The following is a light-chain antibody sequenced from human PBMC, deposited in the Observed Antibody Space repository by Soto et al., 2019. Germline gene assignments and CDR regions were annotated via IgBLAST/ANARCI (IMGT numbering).Light chain of an antibody. Sequence: QSVLTQPRSVSGSPGQSVTISCTGTSSDVGGYNYVSWYQQYPGKAPKVMIYAVTKRPSGVPDRISGSKSGNTASLTFSGLQAEDEADYYCCSYAGSYTHYVFGTGTKLTVL. CDR1: SSDVGGYNY. CDR2: AVT. V-gene: IGLV2-11*01. CDR3: CSYAGSYTHYV. J-gene: IGLJ1*01.